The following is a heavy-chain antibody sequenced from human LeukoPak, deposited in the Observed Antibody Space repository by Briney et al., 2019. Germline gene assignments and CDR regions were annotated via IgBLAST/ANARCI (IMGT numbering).Heavy chain of an antibody. V-gene: IGHV3-23*01. CDR2: IISSGGST. Sequence: AGGSLRLSCAASGFTFSDYAMSWVRQAPGKGLEWVSAIISSGGSTYYADSVEGRFTISRDNSKNTLYLQMNSLRADDTAVYYCAKDLSSGWFDYWGQGALVTVSS. D-gene: IGHD6-19*01. CDR1: GFTFSDYA. J-gene: IGHJ4*02. CDR3: AKDLSSGWFDY.